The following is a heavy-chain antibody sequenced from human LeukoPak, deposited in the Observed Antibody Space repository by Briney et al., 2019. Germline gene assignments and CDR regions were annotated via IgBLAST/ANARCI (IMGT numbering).Heavy chain of an antibody. CDR3: ARDRDDFWSGYSFYNWFDP. CDR1: GYTFTSYG. V-gene: IGHV1-18*01. Sequence: GASVKVSCKASGYTFTSYGISWVRQAPGQGLEWMGWISGYNGNTNNAQKFQGRVTMTTDTSTSTAHMELRSLRSDDTAVYYCARDRDDFWSGYSFYNWFDPWGQGTLVTVSS. CDR2: ISGYNGNT. D-gene: IGHD3-3*01. J-gene: IGHJ5*02.